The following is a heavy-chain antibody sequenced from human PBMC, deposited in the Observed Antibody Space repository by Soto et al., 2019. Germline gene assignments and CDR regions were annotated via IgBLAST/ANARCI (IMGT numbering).Heavy chain of an antibody. V-gene: IGHV3-23*01. CDR3: AKDSRSDYDYIWGSYPAQTYEVDY. D-gene: IGHD3-16*02. Sequence: GGSLRLSCAASGFTFSSYAMSWVRQAPGKGLEWVSAISGSGGSTYYADSVKGRFTISRDNSKNTLYLQMNSLRAEDTAVYYCAKDSRSDYDYIWGSYPAQTYEVDYWGQGTLVTVSS. CDR2: ISGSGGST. J-gene: IGHJ4*02. CDR1: GFTFSSYA.